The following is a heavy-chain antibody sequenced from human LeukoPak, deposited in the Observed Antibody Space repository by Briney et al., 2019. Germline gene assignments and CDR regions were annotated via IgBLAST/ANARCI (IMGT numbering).Heavy chain of an antibody. D-gene: IGHD2-15*01. V-gene: IGHV3-48*01. CDR2: IISSSSNI. J-gene: IGHJ5*02. Sequence: PGGSLSLSCAASGFPFDDYGMSWVPQAPGKGLEWVAYIISSSSNIYYADSVKGRFTISRDNAKNSLYLQMNSLRAEDTAVYYCARGVVVVVAATYNWFDPWGQGTLVTVSS. CDR3: ARGVVVVVAATYNWFDP. CDR1: GFPFDDYG.